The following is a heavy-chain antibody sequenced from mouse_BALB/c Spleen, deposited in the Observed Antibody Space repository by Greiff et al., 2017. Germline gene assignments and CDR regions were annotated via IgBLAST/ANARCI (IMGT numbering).Heavy chain of an antibody. CDR2: ISSGSSTI. Sequence: DVMLVESGGGLVQPGGSRKLSCAASGFTFSSFGMHWVRQAPEKGLEWVAYISSGSSTIYYADTVKGRFTISRDNPKNTLFLQMTSLRSEDTAMYYCARGRYYFDYWGQGTTLTVSS. J-gene: IGHJ2*01. CDR1: GFTFSSFG. CDR3: ARGRYYFDY. V-gene: IGHV5-17*02.